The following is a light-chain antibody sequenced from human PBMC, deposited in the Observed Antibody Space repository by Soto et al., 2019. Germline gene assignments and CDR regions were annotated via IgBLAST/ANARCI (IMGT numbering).Light chain of an antibody. Sequence: QSALTQPASVSGSPGQSITISCTGTSSDVGGHNFVSWYQQHPGKAPKLMIYEVTNRPSGVSDRLSGSKSGNTASLTISGLQAEDEADYYCNSYTSTFTWVFGGGTKVTVL. CDR3: NSYTSTFTWV. CDR2: EVT. J-gene: IGLJ2*01. V-gene: IGLV2-14*01. CDR1: SSDVGGHNF.